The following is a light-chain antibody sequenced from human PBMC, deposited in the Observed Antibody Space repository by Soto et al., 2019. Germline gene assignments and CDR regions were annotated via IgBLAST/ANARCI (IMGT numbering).Light chain of an antibody. CDR1: QGISSY. Sequence: DIQMTQSPSSLSASVGDRVTITCRASQGISSYLAWYQQKPGKAPKLLISAASTLQSGVPSRFSGSGSGTEFTLTISSLQPEDFATYYCQQLNNYPRTFGQGTKVDSK. CDR3: QQLNNYPRT. J-gene: IGKJ1*01. CDR2: AAS. V-gene: IGKV1-9*01.